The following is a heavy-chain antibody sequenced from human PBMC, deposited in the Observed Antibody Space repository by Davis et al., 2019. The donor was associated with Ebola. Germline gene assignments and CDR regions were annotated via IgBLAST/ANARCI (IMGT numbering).Heavy chain of an antibody. CDR3: ARDHPQISSSWYYYYGMDV. Sequence: GESLKISCAAYGFTFSSYWMHWVRQAPGKGLVWVSRINSDGSSTSYADSVKGRFTISRDNAKNTLYLQMNSLRAEDTAVYYCARDHPQISSSWYYYYGMDVWGQGTTVTVSS. J-gene: IGHJ6*02. CDR2: INSDGSST. CDR1: GFTFSSYW. V-gene: IGHV3-74*01. D-gene: IGHD6-13*01.